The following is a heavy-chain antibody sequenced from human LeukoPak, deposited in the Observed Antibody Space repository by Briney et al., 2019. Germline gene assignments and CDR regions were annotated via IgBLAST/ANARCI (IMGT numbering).Heavy chain of an antibody. V-gene: IGHV3-43*02. J-gene: IGHJ4*02. D-gene: IGHD6-19*01. Sequence: GGSLRLSCAASGFTFDDYAMHWVRQAPGKGLEWVSLISGDGGSTYYADSVKRRFTISSDNSKNSLYLQMNSLTTEATAFYYCSKDLLYSSGWSAPDYWGQGTLVTVSS. CDR1: GFTFDDYA. CDR2: ISGDGGST. CDR3: SKDLLYSSGWSAPDY.